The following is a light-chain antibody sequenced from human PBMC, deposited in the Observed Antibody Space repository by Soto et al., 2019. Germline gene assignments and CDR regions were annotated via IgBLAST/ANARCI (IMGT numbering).Light chain of an antibody. J-gene: IGKJ1*01. CDR3: QQRTKWRT. CDR2: DAS. Sequence: DIVLTQSPGTLSLSPGERATLSCRASQSGLSSYLAWYQQKPGQAPRLLIYDASNRATGIPARFSGSGSGTDFTLTISSLEPEDFAVYYCQQRTKWRTFGQGTKVDIK. CDR1: QSGLSSY. V-gene: IGKV3-11*01.